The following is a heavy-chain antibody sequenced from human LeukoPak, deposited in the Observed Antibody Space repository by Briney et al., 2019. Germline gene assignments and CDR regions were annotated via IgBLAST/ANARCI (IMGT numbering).Heavy chain of an antibody. CDR3: AKGGFDYYDSSSYYYVRDYLDY. CDR2: ISYDGSNK. J-gene: IGHJ4*02. CDR1: GFTFSRYG. Sequence: PGASLRLSCAASGFTFSRYGMHWVRQGPGKGLEWVALISYDGSNKYYADSVKGRFTISRDNSRNTVSLQATSLRAEDTAVYYCAKGGFDYYDSSSYYYVRDYLDYCGQGTLVTASS. D-gene: IGHD3-22*01. V-gene: IGHV3-30*18.